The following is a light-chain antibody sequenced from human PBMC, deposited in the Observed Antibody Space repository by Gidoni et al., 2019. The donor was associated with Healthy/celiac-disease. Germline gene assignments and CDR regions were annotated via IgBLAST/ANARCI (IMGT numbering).Light chain of an antibody. CDR3: QAWNSSTLS. Sequence: SYELTQPPSVSVSPGQTASITCSGDKSGDKYACWYQQKPGQSPVLVIYQDSKRPSGIPERFSGSNSGNTATLTIGGTQAMDEADYYCQAWNSSTLSVGGGTKLTVL. J-gene: IGLJ2*01. CDR2: QDS. CDR1: KSGDKY. V-gene: IGLV3-1*01.